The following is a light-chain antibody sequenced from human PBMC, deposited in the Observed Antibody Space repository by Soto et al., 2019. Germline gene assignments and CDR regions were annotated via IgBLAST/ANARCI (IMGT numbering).Light chain of an antibody. CDR1: SSDIGGYNY. CDR2: DVS. J-gene: IGLJ1*01. V-gene: IGLV2-11*01. Sequence: QSALTQPRSVYGVPGQSVTISCTGTSSDIGGYNYVSWYQQHPVKAPKLMIYDVSKRPSGVLDRFSGSKSGNTASLTISGLHAEDEADYSCSSYAGISNYVLVGGTKVTVL. CDR3: SSYAGISNYV.